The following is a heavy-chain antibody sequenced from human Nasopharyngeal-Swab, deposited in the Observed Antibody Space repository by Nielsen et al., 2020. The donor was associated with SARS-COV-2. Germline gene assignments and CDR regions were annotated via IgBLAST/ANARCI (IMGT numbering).Heavy chain of an antibody. CDR1: GFTFSSNS. D-gene: IGHD5-18*01. CDR3: ARDRVTAMVPLYYYYYGMDV. Sequence: GGSLRLSCAASGFTFSSNSMTWVRQAPGKGLEWVSSISSSSSYIYYADSVKGRFTISRDNAKNSLYLQMNSLRAEDTAVYYCARDRVTAMVPLYYYYYGMDVWGQGTTVTVSS. V-gene: IGHV3-21*01. J-gene: IGHJ6*02. CDR2: ISSSSSYI.